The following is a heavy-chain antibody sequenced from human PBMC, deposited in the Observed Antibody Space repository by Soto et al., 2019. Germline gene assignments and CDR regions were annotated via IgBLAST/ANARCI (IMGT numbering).Heavy chain of an antibody. Sequence: GGSLRLSCAASGFTFSDYYMSWIRQAPGKGLEWVSYISSSGSTIYYADSVKGRFTISRDNANKSLYLQMNSLRAEDTAVYYCARTLVSMYFDYWGQGTLVTVSS. CDR3: ARTLVSMYFDY. CDR1: GFTFSDYY. D-gene: IGHD3-16*02. J-gene: IGHJ4*02. CDR2: ISSSGSTI. V-gene: IGHV3-11*01.